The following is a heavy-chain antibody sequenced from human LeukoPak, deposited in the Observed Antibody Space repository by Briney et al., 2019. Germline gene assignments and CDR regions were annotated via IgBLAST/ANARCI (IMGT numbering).Heavy chain of an antibody. V-gene: IGHV3-23*01. Sequence: PGGSLRLSCAASGFIFSSYGMSWVRQAPGKGLEWVSAISGSGGSTYYADSVKGRFTISRDNSKNTLYLQMNSLRAEDTAVYYCATSGLSRFGFWGQGTLVTVSS. CDR2: ISGSGGST. CDR1: GFIFSSYG. CDR3: ATSGLSRFGF. J-gene: IGHJ4*02. D-gene: IGHD2/OR15-2a*01.